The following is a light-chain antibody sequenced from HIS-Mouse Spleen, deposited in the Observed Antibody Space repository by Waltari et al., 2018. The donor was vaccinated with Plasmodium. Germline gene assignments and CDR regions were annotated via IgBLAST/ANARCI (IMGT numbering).Light chain of an antibody. CDR2: GAS. V-gene: IGKV3-15*01. Sequence: EIVMTQSPATLSVSPVERATLSCRASQIVSSNLAWYQQKPGQAPRLLIYGASTRATGIPARFSGSGSGTEFTLTISSLQSEDFAVYYCQQYNNWSFTFGPGTKVDIK. CDR1: QIVSSN. CDR3: QQYNNWSFT. J-gene: IGKJ3*01.